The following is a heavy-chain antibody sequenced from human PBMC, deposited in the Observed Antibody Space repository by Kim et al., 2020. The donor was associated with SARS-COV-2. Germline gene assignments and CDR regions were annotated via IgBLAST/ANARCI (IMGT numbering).Heavy chain of an antibody. V-gene: IGHV3-9*01. J-gene: IGHJ5*02. Sequence: DYGASVKGRFTNTSDNAKNSLVLQMNSLRAEDTALYYCAKEGVGATHFDPWGQGTLVPVSS. D-gene: IGHD1-26*01. CDR3: AKEGVGATHFDP.